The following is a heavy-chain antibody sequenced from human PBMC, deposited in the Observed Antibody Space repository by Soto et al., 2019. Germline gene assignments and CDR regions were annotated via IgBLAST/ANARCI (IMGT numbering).Heavy chain of an antibody. Sequence: ASVKVSCKASGGTSSTYTISWVRQAPGQELEWMGRIIPILGIANYAQKFQGRVTITADKSTSTAYMELSSLRSEDTAAYYCARRDYSSSLLSNYYSTSEMYVWAKGATVTVSP. CDR2: IIPILGIA. CDR1: GGTSSTYT. CDR3: ARRDYSSSLLSNYYSTSEMYV. V-gene: IGHV1-69*02. D-gene: IGHD6-6*01. J-gene: IGHJ6*04.